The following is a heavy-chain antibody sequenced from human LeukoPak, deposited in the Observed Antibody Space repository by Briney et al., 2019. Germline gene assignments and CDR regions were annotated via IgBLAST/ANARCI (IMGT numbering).Heavy chain of an antibody. J-gene: IGHJ4*02. V-gene: IGHV1-2*02. CDR2: INPNSGGT. Sequence: ASVKVSCKASGYTFTAYDIHWVRQAPAQGLEWMGWINPNSGGTNYAQKFQGRVTMTRDTSISTAYMALSGLRSDDTAVYYCTRDVGSRYGHDCWGQGTLVTVSS. CDR1: GYTFTAYD. D-gene: IGHD5-18*01. CDR3: TRDVGSRYGHDC.